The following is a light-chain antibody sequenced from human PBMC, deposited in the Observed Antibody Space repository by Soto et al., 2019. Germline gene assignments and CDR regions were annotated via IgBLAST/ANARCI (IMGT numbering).Light chain of an antibody. CDR3: QQSDNIPIT. Sequence: DIQMTQSPSSLSASVGDRITITCQASQDISNYLNWYQQMPGKAPKLLIYDASNLETGVPSRFSGSGSGTDFTFAISTLHPEDIATYYGQQSDNIPITFGQGTRLESK. V-gene: IGKV1-33*01. CDR2: DAS. J-gene: IGKJ5*01. CDR1: QDISNY.